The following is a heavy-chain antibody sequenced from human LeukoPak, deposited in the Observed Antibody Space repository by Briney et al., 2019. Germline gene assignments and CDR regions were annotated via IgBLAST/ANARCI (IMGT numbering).Heavy chain of an antibody. CDR3: ARGPGYSSSWPFDY. Sequence: PSETLSLTCAVYGGSFSGYYWSWIRQPPGKGLEWLGEINHSGSTNYNPSLKSRVTISVDTSKNQFSLKLSSVTAADTAVYYCARGPGYSSSWPFDYWGQGTLVTVSS. CDR2: INHSGST. V-gene: IGHV4-34*01. CDR1: GGSFSGYY. J-gene: IGHJ4*02. D-gene: IGHD6-13*01.